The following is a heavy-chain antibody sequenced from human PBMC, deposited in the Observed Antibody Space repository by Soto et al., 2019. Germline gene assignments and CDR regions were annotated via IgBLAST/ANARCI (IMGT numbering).Heavy chain of an antibody. D-gene: IGHD3-9*01. CDR2: IYYNGST. V-gene: IGHV4-31*03. J-gene: IGHJ6*02. Sequence: SETLSLTCTVSGGSISSGGYYWSWIRQHPGKGLEWIGYIYYNGSTYYNPSLKSRVTISVDTSKNQFSLKLSSVTAADTAVYYCARNYILMGYYGMDVWGQGTTVTVSS. CDR3: ARNYILMGYYGMDV. CDR1: GGSISSGGYY.